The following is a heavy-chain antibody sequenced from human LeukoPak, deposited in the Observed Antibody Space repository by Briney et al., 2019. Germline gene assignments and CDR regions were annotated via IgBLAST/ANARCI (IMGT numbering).Heavy chain of an antibody. Sequence: PGGSQRLLCAASGFTFSSSWMSWIRQAPGQGLEWVANIKEDGNEKHYVDSVRGRFTISRDNAKSSLYLQMNSLRAEDTAVYYCAKNYGGYSGTGYWGGGTVVTVSS. V-gene: IGHV3-7*02. D-gene: IGHD4-23*01. J-gene: IGHJ1*01. CDR3: AKNYGGYSGTGY. CDR2: IKEDGNEK. CDR1: GFTFSSSW.